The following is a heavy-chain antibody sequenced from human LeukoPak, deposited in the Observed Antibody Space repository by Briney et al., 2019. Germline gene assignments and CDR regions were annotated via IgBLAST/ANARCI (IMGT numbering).Heavy chain of an antibody. CDR3: ARGADGVSSNSRGWFDP. CDR2: ISGSATTI. D-gene: IGHD2-15*01. Sequence: GGSLRLSCAASGFTFSDYYMSWIRQAPGKGLEWISYISGSATTIYYADSVKGRFTISRDNAKNSLYLQMNSLRAEDTAVYSCARGADGVSSNSRGWFDPWGQGTLVTVSS. V-gene: IGHV3-11*04. J-gene: IGHJ5*02. CDR1: GFTFSDYY.